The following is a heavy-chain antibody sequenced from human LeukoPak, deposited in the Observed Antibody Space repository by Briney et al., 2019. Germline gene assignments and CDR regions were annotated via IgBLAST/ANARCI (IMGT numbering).Heavy chain of an antibody. D-gene: IGHD6-13*01. J-gene: IGHJ4*02. Sequence: PGGSLRLSCAASGFTFSSYGMHWVRQAPGKGLEWVAFIRYDGSNKYYADSVKGRFTISRDNSKNTLYLQMNSLRAEDTAVYYCAKDRAGYSSSWVFDYWGQGTLVTVSS. CDR2: IRYDGSNK. CDR1: GFTFSSYG. V-gene: IGHV3-30*02. CDR3: AKDRAGYSSSWVFDY.